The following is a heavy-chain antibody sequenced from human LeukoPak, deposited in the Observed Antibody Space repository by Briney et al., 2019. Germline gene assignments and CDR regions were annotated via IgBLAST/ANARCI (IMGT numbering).Heavy chain of an antibody. D-gene: IGHD3-10*01. V-gene: IGHV3-48*03. CDR3: ARDSRFTMVRGGDGMDV. Sequence: GGSLRLSCAASGFTFSSYEMNWVRQAPGKGLEWVSYISSSGSTIYYADSEKGRFTISRDNAKNSLYLQMNSLRAEDTVVYYCARDSRFTMVRGGDGMDVWGQGTTVTVSS. CDR1: GFTFSSYE. CDR2: ISSSGSTI. J-gene: IGHJ6*02.